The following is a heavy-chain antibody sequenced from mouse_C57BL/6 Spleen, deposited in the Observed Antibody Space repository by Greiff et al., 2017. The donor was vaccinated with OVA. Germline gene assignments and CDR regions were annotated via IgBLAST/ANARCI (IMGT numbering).Heavy chain of an antibody. CDR1: GYTFTDYN. V-gene: IGHV1-18*01. Sequence: EVQLQQSGPELVKPGASVKLPCKASGYTFTDYNMDWVKQSHGQSLEWIGAINPNTGGTTYNQKFKGKATLTVDKSSSTAYMELRSLTSEDTAVYYCARSHYYDGSSYDIDDWGKGTTVTVSS. D-gene: IGHD1-1*01. CDR2: INPNTGGT. J-gene: IGHJ1*03. CDR3: ARSHYYDGSSYDIDD.